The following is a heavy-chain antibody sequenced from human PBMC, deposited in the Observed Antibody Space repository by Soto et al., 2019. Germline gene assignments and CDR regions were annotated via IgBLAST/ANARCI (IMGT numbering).Heavy chain of an antibody. CDR1: GFSFSDDE. CDR3: ARDTPPAELDY. D-gene: IGHD1-1*01. V-gene: IGHV3-48*03. Sequence: GGSRRLSGEPSGFSFSDDEMNWVRQFPGEGLEWVAYIARDGETTFYADSVEGRFVASRDNAKNSLFLQMDRLTGDDTAVYFCARDTPPAELDYWGQGSLVTVS. J-gene: IGHJ4*02. CDR2: IARDGETT.